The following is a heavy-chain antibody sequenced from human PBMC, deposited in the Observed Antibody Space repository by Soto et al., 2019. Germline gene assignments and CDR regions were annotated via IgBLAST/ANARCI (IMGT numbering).Heavy chain of an antibody. J-gene: IGHJ6*02. D-gene: IGHD6-6*01. Sequence: SETLSLTCTVSGGSTSSGGYYWSWIRQHPGKGLEWIGYIYYSGSTYYNPSLKSRVTISVDTSKNQFSLKLSSVTAADTAVYYCARVQEGKQLAPRSTTWYYGMDVWGQGTTVTVSS. CDR2: IYYSGST. V-gene: IGHV4-31*03. CDR1: GGSTSSGGYY. CDR3: ARVQEGKQLAPRSTTWYYGMDV.